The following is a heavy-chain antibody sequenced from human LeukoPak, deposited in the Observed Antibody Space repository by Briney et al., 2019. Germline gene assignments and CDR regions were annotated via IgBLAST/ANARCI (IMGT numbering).Heavy chain of an antibody. CDR2: IYTSGST. CDR3: ARDKDYYDSSGYYGPLYYYYMDV. J-gene: IGHJ6*03. D-gene: IGHD3-22*01. V-gene: IGHV4-4*07. CDR1: GGSISSYY. Sequence: PSETLSLTCTVSGGSISSYYWSWIRQPAGKGLEWIGRIYTSGSTNYNPSLKSRVTMSVDTSKNQFSLKLSSVTAADTAVYYCARDKDYYDSSGYYGPLYYYYMDVWGKGTTVTISS.